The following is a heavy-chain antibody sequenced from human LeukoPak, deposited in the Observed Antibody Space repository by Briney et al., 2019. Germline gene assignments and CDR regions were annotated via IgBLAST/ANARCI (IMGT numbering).Heavy chain of an antibody. V-gene: IGHV1-69*05. D-gene: IGHD6-13*01. J-gene: IGHJ4*02. Sequence: GASVKLSCKASGGTFSSYAISWVRQAPGQRLEWMGGIIPIFGTANYAQKFPGRVTITTYESTSTAYMALSSLRSEDTSVYYCARGGSTSWSNRLYFDYWGQGTLVTVSS. CDR3: ARGGSTSWSNRLYFDY. CDR1: GGTFSSYA. CDR2: IIPIFGTA.